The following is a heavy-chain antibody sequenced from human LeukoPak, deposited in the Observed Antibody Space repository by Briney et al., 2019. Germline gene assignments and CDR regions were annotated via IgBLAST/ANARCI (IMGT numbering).Heavy chain of an antibody. CDR1: GGTFSSYT. Sequence: SVKVSCKASGGTFSSYTISWVRQAPGQGHEWMGRIIPILGIANYAQKFQGRVTITADKSTSTAYMELSSLRSEDTAVYYCARDVHGDYGSGWFDPWGQGTLVSVSS. CDR2: IIPILGIA. V-gene: IGHV1-69*04. J-gene: IGHJ5*02. CDR3: ARDVHGDYGSGWFDP. D-gene: IGHD4-17*01.